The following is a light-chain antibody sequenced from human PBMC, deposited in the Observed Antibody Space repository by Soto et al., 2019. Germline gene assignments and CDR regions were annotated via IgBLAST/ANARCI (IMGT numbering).Light chain of an antibody. CDR3: QQYYSTLIT. Sequence: DIALTQSPDSLALSLGERATMNCKSSQSVLYSSYNKSYLAWYQVKPGRPPKLLFSWASTRESGVPDRFSGSGSGTDFTITIRSKQAEDVAVYYCQQYYSTLITFGQGTRLEIK. V-gene: IGKV4-1*01. J-gene: IGKJ5*01. CDR1: QSVLYSSYNKSY. CDR2: WAS.